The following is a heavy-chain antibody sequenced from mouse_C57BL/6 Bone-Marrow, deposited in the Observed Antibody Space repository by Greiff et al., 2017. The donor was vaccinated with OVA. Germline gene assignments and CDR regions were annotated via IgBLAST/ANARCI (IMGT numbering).Heavy chain of an antibody. J-gene: IGHJ1*03. CDR3: ARHGDDGPCFDV. CDR1: GFTFSSYT. D-gene: IGHD2-3*01. CDR2: ISGGGGNT. Sequence: EVKVEESGGGLVKPGGSLKLSCAASGFTFSSYTMSWVRQTPEKRLEWVATISGGGGNTYYPDSVKGRFTISRDNAKNTLYLQMSSLRSEDTALYYCARHGDDGPCFDVWGTGTTVTVSS. V-gene: IGHV5-9*01.